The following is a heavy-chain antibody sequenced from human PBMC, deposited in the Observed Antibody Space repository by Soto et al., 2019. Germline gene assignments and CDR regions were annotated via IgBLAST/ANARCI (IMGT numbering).Heavy chain of an antibody. V-gene: IGHV3-23*01. D-gene: IGHD2-15*01. J-gene: IGHJ4*02. CDR3: AKDHCSGGSCYGARSDFDY. Sequence: GGSLRLSCAASGFTFSSYAMSWVRQAPGKGLEWVSAISGSGGSTYYADSVKGRFTISRDNSKNTLYLQMNSLRAEDTAVYYCAKDHCSGGSCYGARSDFDYWGQGTLVTVSS. CDR1: GFTFSSYA. CDR2: ISGSGGST.